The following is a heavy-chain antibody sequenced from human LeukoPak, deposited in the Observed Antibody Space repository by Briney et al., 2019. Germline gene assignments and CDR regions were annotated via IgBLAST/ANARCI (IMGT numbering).Heavy chain of an antibody. V-gene: IGHV4-59*01. D-gene: IGHD6-19*01. J-gene: IGHJ4*02. CDR3: ARGSFSSGWSLLV. CDR2: IYYSGST. Sequence: PSETLSPTCTVSGGSISSYYWSWIRQPPGKGLEWVGYIYYSGSTDYNPSLKSRVTISVDTSKNQFSLKLSSVTAADTAVYYCARGSFSSGWSLLVWGQGTLVTVSS. CDR1: GGSISSYY.